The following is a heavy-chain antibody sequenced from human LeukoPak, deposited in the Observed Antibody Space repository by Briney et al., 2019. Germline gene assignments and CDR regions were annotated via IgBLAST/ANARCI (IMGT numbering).Heavy chain of an antibody. CDR1: GFTFSSYA. Sequence: HPGGSLRLSCATSGFTFSSYALSWVRQAPGKGLQWVSTISGSGGSTYYADSVMGRFTISRDNSKNTLYLQMNSLRAEDTAVYYCAKDVWNSGWYGFDYWGQGTLVTVSS. CDR2: ISGSGGST. V-gene: IGHV3-23*01. D-gene: IGHD6-19*01. J-gene: IGHJ4*02. CDR3: AKDVWNSGWYGFDY.